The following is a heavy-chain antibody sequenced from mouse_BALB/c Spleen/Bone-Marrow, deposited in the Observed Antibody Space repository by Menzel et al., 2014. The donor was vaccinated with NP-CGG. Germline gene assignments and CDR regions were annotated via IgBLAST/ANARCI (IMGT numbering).Heavy chain of an antibody. CDR3: ARWGLRSDY. Sequence: VQLQQSGAVLAKPGASVKMSCKASGYTFTSYWMHWVKQRPGQGLEWIGYINPSTGYTEYNQKFKDKATLTADKSSSTAYMRLSSLTSEDSAVYYCARWGLRSDYWGQGTTLTVSS. CDR1: GYTFTSYW. D-gene: IGHD2-4*01. V-gene: IGHV1-7*01. CDR2: INPSTGYT. J-gene: IGHJ2*01.